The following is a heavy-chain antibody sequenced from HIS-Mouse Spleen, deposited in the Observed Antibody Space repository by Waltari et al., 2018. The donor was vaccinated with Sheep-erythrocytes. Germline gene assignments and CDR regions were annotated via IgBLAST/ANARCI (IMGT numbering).Heavy chain of an antibody. CDR2: SHHNSGGT. J-gene: IGHJ3*02. D-gene: IGHD3-10*01. Sequence: QVQLVQSGAEVKKPGASVKVSCKASGYTFTGYYMHWVRQATGQGREWMEGSHHNSGGTNYEQKFQGRVTRTRDTSISTAYMELSRLRSDDTAVYYCARDRGGAFDIWGQGTMVTVSS. CDR3: ARDRGGAFDI. V-gene: IGHV1-2*02. CDR1: GYTFTGYY.